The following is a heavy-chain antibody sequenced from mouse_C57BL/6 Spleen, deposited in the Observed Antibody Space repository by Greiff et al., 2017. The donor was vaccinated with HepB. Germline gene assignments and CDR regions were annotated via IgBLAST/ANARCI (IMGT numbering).Heavy chain of an antibody. Sequence: VKLMESGAELAKPGASVKLSCKASGYTFTSYWMHWVKQRPIQGLEWIGNIDPSDSETHYNQKFKDKATLTVDKSSSTAYMQLSSLTSEDSAVYYCARRDSKAWFAYWGQGTLVTVSA. CDR2: IDPSDSET. V-gene: IGHV1-52*01. CDR3: ARRDSKAWFAY. CDR1: GYTFTSYW. J-gene: IGHJ3*01. D-gene: IGHD2-5*01.